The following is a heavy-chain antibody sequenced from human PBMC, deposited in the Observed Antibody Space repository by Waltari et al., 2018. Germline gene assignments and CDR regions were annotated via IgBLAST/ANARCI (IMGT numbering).Heavy chain of an antibody. CDR2: IKQDGSEK. D-gene: IGHD3-10*01. CDR1: FSSYG. Sequence: FSSYGMSWVRQAPGKGLEWVANIKQDGSEKYYVDSVKGRFTISRDNAKNSLYLQMNSLRAEDTAVYYCARDYGSYYGSGSYFHYYYGMDVWGQGTTVTVSS. J-gene: IGHJ6*02. CDR3: ARDYGSYYGSGSYFHYYYGMDV. V-gene: IGHV3-7*01.